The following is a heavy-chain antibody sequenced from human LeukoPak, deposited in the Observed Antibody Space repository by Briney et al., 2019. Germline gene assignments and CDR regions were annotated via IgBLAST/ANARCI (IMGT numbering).Heavy chain of an antibody. CDR1: GFTFSSYA. CDR2: ISGSGDST. Sequence: GGSLRLSCAASGFTFSSYAMSWVRQAPGKGLEWVSAISGSGDSTYYADSVKGRFTISRDNSKNTLYLQMNSLRAEDTAVYYCAKVRTVTTYGNPLDSFDYWGQGTLVTVSS. V-gene: IGHV3-23*01. J-gene: IGHJ4*02. CDR3: AKVRTVTTYGNPLDSFDY. D-gene: IGHD4-11*01.